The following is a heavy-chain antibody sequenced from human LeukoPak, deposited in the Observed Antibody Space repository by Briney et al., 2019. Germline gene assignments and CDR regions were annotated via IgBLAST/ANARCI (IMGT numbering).Heavy chain of an antibody. CDR3: ARAVRDRGVILPWFDP. Sequence: ASVKVSCKASGYTFTSYDINWVRQATGQGLEWMGWMNPNSGNTGYAQKFQGRVTMTRNTSISTAYMELSSLRSEDTAVYYCARAVRDRGVILPWFDPWGQGTLVTVSS. V-gene: IGHV1-8*01. CDR1: GYTFTSYD. D-gene: IGHD3-10*01. CDR2: MNPNSGNT. J-gene: IGHJ5*02.